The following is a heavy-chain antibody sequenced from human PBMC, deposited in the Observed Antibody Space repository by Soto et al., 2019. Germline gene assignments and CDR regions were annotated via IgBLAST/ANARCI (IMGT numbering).Heavy chain of an antibody. Sequence: PGGSLRLSCIASGFSLTQYWRSWVRQTPRKGLEWVAKINEDGTKRDYMESVEGRFTISRDNAKNSVSLQMNSLRADDTAVYFCTRWDGRCSGGSCFFDSWGQGTLVTVSS. CDR1: GFSLTQYW. V-gene: IGHV3-7*01. J-gene: IGHJ4*02. CDR2: INEDGTKR. CDR3: TRWDGRCSGGSCFFDS. D-gene: IGHD2-15*01.